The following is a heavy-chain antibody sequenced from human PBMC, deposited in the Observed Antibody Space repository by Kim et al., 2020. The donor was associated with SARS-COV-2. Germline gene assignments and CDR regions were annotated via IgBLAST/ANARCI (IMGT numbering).Heavy chain of an antibody. Sequence: SETLSLTCTVSGGSISGFYWSWIRQPPGKGLEYIGYIFHSGTTNYNPSLKSRVTISLDTSKNQFSLKVNSVTAADTAVYYCARGNYDGRAAILFFDNWGQGSLVTVSS. CDR1: GGSISGFY. CDR2: IFHSGTT. CDR3: ARGNYDGRAAILFFDN. D-gene: IGHD3-22*01. V-gene: IGHV4-59*01. J-gene: IGHJ4*02.